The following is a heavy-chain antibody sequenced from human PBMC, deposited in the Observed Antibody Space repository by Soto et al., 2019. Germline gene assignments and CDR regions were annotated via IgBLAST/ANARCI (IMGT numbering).Heavy chain of an antibody. CDR3: AGRYGDPSSAAGFDY. J-gene: IGHJ4*02. D-gene: IGHD4-17*01. CDR2: ISAYNGKT. Sequence: QVQLVQSGAEVKKPGASVKLSCKASGYSFTNYGIHWVRQAPGQGLEWMAWISAYNGKTHYAQKVQGRVTMTTDTSTSTAYMELRGLRSDDTAVYFCAGRYGDPSSAAGFDYWGQGTLVTVSS. CDR1: GYSFTNYG. V-gene: IGHV1-18*01.